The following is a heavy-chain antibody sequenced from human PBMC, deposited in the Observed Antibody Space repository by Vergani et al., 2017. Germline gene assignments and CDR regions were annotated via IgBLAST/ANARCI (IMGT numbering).Heavy chain of an antibody. J-gene: IGHJ6*03. CDR3: ARHKEQLVPGNYYYYYYMDV. CDR2: FYYSWST. CDR1: GGSIRSTFYY. Sequence: QLQLQESDPGLVKPSETLSLTCTVSGGSIRSTFYYWGWIRQPPGKGLEWIGTFYYSWSTYYNPSLKSRVTISVDTSKTQFSLKLNSVTAADTAVYYCARHKEQLVPGNYYYYYYMDVWGKGTTVTVSS. V-gene: IGHV4-39*01. D-gene: IGHD6-13*01.